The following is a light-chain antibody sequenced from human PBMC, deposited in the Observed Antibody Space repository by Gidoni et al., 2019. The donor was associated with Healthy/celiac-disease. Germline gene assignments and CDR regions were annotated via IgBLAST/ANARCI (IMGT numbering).Light chain of an antibody. Sequence: DIVLTQPPDTLSLYPGERATLSCRASQNVTSSYLAWYQQEPGQAPRLLIFGASNRATGIPDRFSGSGSGTDFTLTISRLEPEDFAVYFCQQYGTSPGTFGQGTKVEIK. CDR1: QNVTSSY. J-gene: IGKJ1*01. CDR3: QQYGTSPGT. V-gene: IGKV3-20*01. CDR2: GAS.